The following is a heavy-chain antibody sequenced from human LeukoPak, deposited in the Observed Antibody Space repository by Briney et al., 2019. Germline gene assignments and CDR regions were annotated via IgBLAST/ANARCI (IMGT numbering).Heavy chain of an antibody. Sequence: SETLSLTCTVYGGSTDNYYWSWIRQSPGKGLEWVGYVHSGGRTNSTPSLRSRFTMYVATSKNQFSPKLSSVTAADTAGYYCARGRRYYDFWSGYPNWFDPWGQGTLVTVSS. CDR1: GGSTDNYY. CDR3: ARGRRYYDFWSGYPNWFDP. J-gene: IGHJ5*02. CDR2: VHSGGRT. D-gene: IGHD3-3*01. V-gene: IGHV4-59*01.